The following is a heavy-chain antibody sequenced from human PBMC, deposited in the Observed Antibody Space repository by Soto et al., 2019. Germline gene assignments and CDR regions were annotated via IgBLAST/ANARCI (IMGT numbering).Heavy chain of an antibody. CDR3: AKDQYSYGWDGMDV. CDR1: GFRFSSYN. Sequence: GGSLSLSCAASGFRFSSYNMNWVRQAPGKGLEWVAVISYDGSNKYYADSVKGRFTISRDNSKNTLYLQMNSLRAEDTAVYYCAKDQYSYGWDGMDVWGQGTTVTVSS. V-gene: IGHV3-30*18. D-gene: IGHD5-18*01. J-gene: IGHJ6*02. CDR2: ISYDGSNK.